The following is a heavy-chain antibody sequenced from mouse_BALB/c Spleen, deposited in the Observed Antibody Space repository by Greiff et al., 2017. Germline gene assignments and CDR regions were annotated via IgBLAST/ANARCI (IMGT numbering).Heavy chain of an antibody. J-gene: IGHJ4*01. CDR3: ARWLRGYYYAMDY. CDR2: INPSNGRT. D-gene: IGHD2-2*01. CDR1: GYTFTSYW. V-gene: IGHV1S81*02. Sequence: VQLQQPGAELVKPGASVKLSCKASGYTFTSYWMHWVKQRPGQGLEWIGEINPSNGRTNYNEKFKSKATLTVDKSSSTAYMQLSSLTSEDSAVYYCARWLRGYYYAMDYWGQGTSVTVSS.